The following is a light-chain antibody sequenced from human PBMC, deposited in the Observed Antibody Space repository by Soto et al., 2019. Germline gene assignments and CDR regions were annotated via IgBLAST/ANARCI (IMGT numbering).Light chain of an antibody. J-gene: IGLJ1*01. V-gene: IGLV2-14*01. CDR3: SSFQSTSTRL. CDR1: SSDIGSYDY. CDR2: EVT. Sequence: QSVLTQPASVSGSPGQSITISCTGTSSDIGSYDYVSWYQQHPGKAPNLIIYEVTDRPSGVSNRFSGSKSGNTASLTISGLQAEDEADYYCSSFQSTSTRLFGTGTKVTVL.